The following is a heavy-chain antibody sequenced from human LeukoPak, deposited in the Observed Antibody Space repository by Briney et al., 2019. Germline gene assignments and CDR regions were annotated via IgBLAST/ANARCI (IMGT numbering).Heavy chain of an antibody. Sequence: SETLSLTCTVSGGSISSYYWSWIRQPPGKGLEWIGEINHSGSTYYNPSLKSRVTISVDTSKNQFSLKLSSVTAADTAVYYCARLARLSITIFGVVAGRTYFQHWGQGTLVTVSS. CDR3: ARLARLSITIFGVVAGRTYFQH. CDR1: GGSISSYY. CDR2: INHSGST. D-gene: IGHD3-3*01. V-gene: IGHV4-59*04. J-gene: IGHJ1*01.